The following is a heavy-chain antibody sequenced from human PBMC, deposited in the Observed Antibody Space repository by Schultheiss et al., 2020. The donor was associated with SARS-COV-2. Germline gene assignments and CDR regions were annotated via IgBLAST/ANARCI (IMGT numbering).Heavy chain of an antibody. D-gene: IGHD6-13*01. J-gene: IGHJ4*02. V-gene: IGHV4-61*05. CDR2: VYHTDTT. CDR3: ARGVRSWYHDY. CDR1: GGSISSSSYY. Sequence: SETLSLTCTISGGSISSSSYYWGWIRQPPGKGLECIGYVYHTDTTKYNPSLERRITMSVDTSTNQISLKMTSLTAADTAVYYCARGVRSWYHDYWGQGTLVTVSS.